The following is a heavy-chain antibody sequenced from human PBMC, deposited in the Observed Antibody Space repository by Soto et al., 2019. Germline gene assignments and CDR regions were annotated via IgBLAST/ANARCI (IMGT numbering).Heavy chain of an antibody. CDR1: GYTFTTYG. J-gene: IGHJ6*02. V-gene: IGHV1-18*01. CDR2: ISGYNGQT. CDR3: ARDGRKELWVEGLNAMDV. Sequence: QIQLVQSGPEVKKPGASVKVSCKASGYTFTTYGISWVRQAPGQGLEWMGWISGYNGQTNYAQKFRGRDTITTDTSTGTAYMEMRSLRTDDTATYYCARDGRKELWVEGLNAMDVWGQGTTVTVSS. D-gene: IGHD5-18*01.